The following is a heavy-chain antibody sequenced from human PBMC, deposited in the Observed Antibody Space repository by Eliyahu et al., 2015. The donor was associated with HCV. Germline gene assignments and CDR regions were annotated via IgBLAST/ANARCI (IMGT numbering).Heavy chain of an antibody. CDR1: VYXFTGYY. CDR2: INPNSGGT. Sequence: QVQLVQSGAEVKKPGXSVKVSCXAXVYXFTGYYMHWVRQAPGQGLEWMGRINPNSGGTNYAQKFQGRVTMTRDTSISTAYMELSRLRSDDTAVYYCARAPSRVGGRMVIGNPDYWGQGTLVTVSS. V-gene: IGHV1-2*06. J-gene: IGHJ4*02. D-gene: IGHD3-16*01. CDR3: ARAPSRVGGRMVIGNPDY.